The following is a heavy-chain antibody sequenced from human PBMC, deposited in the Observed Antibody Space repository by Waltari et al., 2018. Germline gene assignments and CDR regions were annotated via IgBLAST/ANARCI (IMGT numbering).Heavy chain of an antibody. Sequence: RLSCAASGFTFSSYSMNWVRQAPGKGLEWVSSISSSSSYIYYADSVKGRFTISRDNAKNSLYLQMNSLRAEDTAVYYCAILLATVTTLMDSDYWGQGTLVTVSS. CDR3: AILLATVTTLMDSDY. J-gene: IGHJ4*02. D-gene: IGHD4-17*01. CDR1: GFTFSSYS. V-gene: IGHV3-21*01. CDR2: ISSSSSYI.